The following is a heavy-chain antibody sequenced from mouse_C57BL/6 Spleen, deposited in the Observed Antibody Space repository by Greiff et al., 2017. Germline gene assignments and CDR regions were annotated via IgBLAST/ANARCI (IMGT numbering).Heavy chain of an antibody. CDR2: IYPGDGDT. Sequence: VKLQESGPELVKPGASVKISCKASGYAFSSSWMNWVKQRPGKGLEWIGRIYPGDGDTNYNGKFKGKATLTADKSASTAYMQLSSLTSEDSAVYFCVYDGYYDAMDYWGQGTSVTVSS. CDR3: VYDGYYDAMDY. J-gene: IGHJ4*01. D-gene: IGHD2-3*01. V-gene: IGHV1-82*01. CDR1: GYAFSSSW.